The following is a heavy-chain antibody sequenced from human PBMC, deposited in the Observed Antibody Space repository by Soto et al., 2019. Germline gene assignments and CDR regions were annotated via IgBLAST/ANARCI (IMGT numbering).Heavy chain of an antibody. Sequence: PVGSLRLSCAASGFTFSSYEMNWVRQAPGKGLEWVSYISSSGSTIYYADSVKGRFTISRDNAKNSLYLQMNSLRAEDTAVYYCARDRTYSYGYRLGGMDVWGQGTTVTVSS. CDR3: ARDRTYSYGYRLGGMDV. J-gene: IGHJ6*02. CDR2: ISSSGSTI. D-gene: IGHD5-18*01. V-gene: IGHV3-48*03. CDR1: GFTFSSYE.